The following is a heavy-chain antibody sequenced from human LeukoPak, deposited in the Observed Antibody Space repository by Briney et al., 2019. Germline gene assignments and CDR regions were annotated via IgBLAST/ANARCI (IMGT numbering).Heavy chain of an antibody. D-gene: IGHD3-22*01. V-gene: IGHV4-39*01. CDR1: GDYISSSSYY. CDR3: ARRRYHDSTGYFE. J-gene: IGHJ1*01. Sequence: SETLSLTCAVSGDYISSSSYYWGWIRQSPGTGLEWIGDIYHSGRTYYNPSPKSRVAISIDTSKNQFSLGLRSMTAADTAVFYCARRRYHDSTGYFEWGRGTLVTVSS. CDR2: IYHSGRT.